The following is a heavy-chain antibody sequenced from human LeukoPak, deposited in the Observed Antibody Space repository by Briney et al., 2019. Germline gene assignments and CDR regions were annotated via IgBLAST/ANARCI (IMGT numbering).Heavy chain of an antibody. D-gene: IGHD5-18*01. Sequence: SETLSLTCTVSGGSISSSSAYWVWIRQPPGKGLEGIGSIYYSKNTYYNPSLKSRVTISADTSKHQFSLTLGSVSATDTAVYYCVSPRGFSYGYFDYLGQGTLVTVSS. V-gene: IGHV4-39*01. CDR3: VSPRGFSYGYFDY. CDR1: GGSISSSSAY. J-gene: IGHJ4*02. CDR2: IYYSKNT.